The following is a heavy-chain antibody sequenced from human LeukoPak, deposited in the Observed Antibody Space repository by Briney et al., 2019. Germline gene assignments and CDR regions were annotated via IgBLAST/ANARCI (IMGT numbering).Heavy chain of an antibody. J-gene: IGHJ4*02. D-gene: IGHD3-16*02. CDR2: IRYDGSNK. V-gene: IGHV3-30*02. CDR1: GFTFSSYG. Sequence: GGSLRLSCAASGFTFSSYGMHWVRQAPGKGLEWVAFIRYDGSNKYYADSVKGRFTISRDNSKNTLYLQMNSLRAEDTAVYYCAKDPGSYDYVWGSYRYGGTYFDYWGQGTLVTVSS. CDR3: AKDPGSYDYVWGSYRYGGTYFDY.